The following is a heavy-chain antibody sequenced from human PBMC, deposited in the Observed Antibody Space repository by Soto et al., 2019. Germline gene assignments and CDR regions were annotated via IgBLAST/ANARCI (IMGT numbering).Heavy chain of an antibody. CDR2: IYHSGST. D-gene: IGHD3-22*01. J-gene: IGHJ4*02. CDR1: GGSISSGGYS. Sequence: SETLSLTCAVSGGSISSGGYSWSWIRQPPGKGLEWIGEIYHSGSTNNNPSLKSRITISVDTSKNQFSLKLSSVTAADTAVYYCAEGGKNYDSSGYYSDYFDYWGQGTLVTVSS. V-gene: IGHV4-30-2*01. CDR3: AEGGKNYDSSGYYSDYFDY.